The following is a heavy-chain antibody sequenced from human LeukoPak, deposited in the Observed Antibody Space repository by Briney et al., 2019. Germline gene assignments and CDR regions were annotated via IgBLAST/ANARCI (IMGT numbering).Heavy chain of an antibody. CDR3: ARRYCSGGSCYAQFFDY. V-gene: IGHV3-64*01. D-gene: IGHD2-15*01. CDR2: ISSNGGST. CDR1: GLTFSSYA. Sequence: GGSLRLSCAASGLTFSSYAMHWVRQAPGKGLEYVSAISSNGGSTYYANSVKGRFTISRDNSKNTLYLQMGSLRAEDMAVYYCARRYCSGGSCYAQFFDYWGQGTLVTVSS. J-gene: IGHJ4*02.